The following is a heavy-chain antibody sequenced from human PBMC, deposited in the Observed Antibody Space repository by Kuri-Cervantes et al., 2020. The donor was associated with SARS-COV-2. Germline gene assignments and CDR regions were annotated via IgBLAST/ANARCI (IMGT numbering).Heavy chain of an antibody. V-gene: IGHV3-33*08. CDR3: ARGAANYYYMDV. CDR1: GFTFSNYV. J-gene: IGHJ6*03. Sequence: GESLKISCVASGFTFSNYVIHWVRQAPGKGLEWVAVIWYDGESEYYAGSVKARFTTSRDNSKNTVSLHMNSLRAEDTAMYYCARGAANYYYMDVWGKGTTVTVSS. CDR2: IWYDGESE. D-gene: IGHD3-16*01.